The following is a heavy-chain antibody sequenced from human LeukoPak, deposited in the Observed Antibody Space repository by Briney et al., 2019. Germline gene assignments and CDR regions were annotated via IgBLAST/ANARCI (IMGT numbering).Heavy chain of an antibody. CDR3: ARGDHDYGDY. J-gene: IGHJ4*02. V-gene: IGHV4-59*01. CDR2: IYYSGST. Sequence: SETLSLTCTVSGVSITNYHWTWIRQPPGKGLEWIGYIYYSGSTNYNPSLKSRVTISVDTSKNQFSLKLSSVTAADTAVYYCARGDHDYGDYWGQGTLVTVSS. CDR1: GVSITNYH.